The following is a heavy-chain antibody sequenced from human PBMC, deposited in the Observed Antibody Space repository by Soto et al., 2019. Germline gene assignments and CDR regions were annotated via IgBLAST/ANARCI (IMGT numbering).Heavy chain of an antibody. D-gene: IGHD3-10*01. V-gene: IGHV1-69*06. CDR2: IVPVFNRT. CDR3: AQFYYPSGRYYFDS. J-gene: IGHJ4*02. CDR1: GGTFSSYA. Sequence: QVQLVQSGAEVKKPGSSVKVSCKASGGTFSSYAFGWVRQAPGQGLEWMGGIVPVFNRTIDAQKFQGRVTVTADIFTSTVYMDLSSLRSEDTAVYFCAQFYYPSGRYYFDSWGQGSLVTVSS.